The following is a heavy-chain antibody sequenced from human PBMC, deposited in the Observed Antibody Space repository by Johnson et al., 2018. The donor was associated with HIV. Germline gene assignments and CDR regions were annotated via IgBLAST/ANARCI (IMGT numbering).Heavy chain of an antibody. Sequence: QAQLVEYGGGLVQPGRSLRLSCAASGFTFDDYAMHWVRQAPGKGLEWVAVIWYDGSNKNYTESVKGRFSISRDNSKNTLYLQMNSLRAEDTAVYYCARASNSGYDQAFDIWGQGTMVTVSS. CDR1: GFTFDDYA. CDR2: IWYDGSNK. J-gene: IGHJ3*02. V-gene: IGHV3-30*14. CDR3: ARASNSGYDQAFDI. D-gene: IGHD5-12*01.